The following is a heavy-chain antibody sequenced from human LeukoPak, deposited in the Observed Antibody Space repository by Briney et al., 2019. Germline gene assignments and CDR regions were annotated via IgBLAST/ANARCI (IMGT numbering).Heavy chain of an antibody. J-gene: IGHJ3*02. Sequence: GGSLRLPCAASGFTFSSYAMHWVRQAPGKGLEYVSAISSNGGSTYYANSVKGRFTISRDNSKNTLYLQMGSLRAEDMAVYYCARAEGRRTSSSWYRGAFDIWGQGTMVTVSS. CDR3: ARAEGRRTSSSWYRGAFDI. D-gene: IGHD6-13*01. CDR2: ISSNGGST. CDR1: GFTFSSYA. V-gene: IGHV3-64*01.